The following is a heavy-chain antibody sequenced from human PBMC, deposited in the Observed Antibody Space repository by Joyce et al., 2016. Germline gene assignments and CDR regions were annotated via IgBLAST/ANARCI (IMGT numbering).Heavy chain of an antibody. Sequence: QLQLQESGPGLVQPSGTLSLTCTVSGHSLSSNPYYWVWIRQPPGKGREWVGTLHFNGDTYYNPSLKSRVTISEDTSRNQFSLTLHSVSAADTAVYYCARRVVGVYYFDFWGQGALVTVSS. CDR2: LHFNGDT. D-gene: IGHD2-8*01. CDR1: GHSLSSNPYY. V-gene: IGHV4-39*01. CDR3: ARRVVGVYYFDF. J-gene: IGHJ4*02.